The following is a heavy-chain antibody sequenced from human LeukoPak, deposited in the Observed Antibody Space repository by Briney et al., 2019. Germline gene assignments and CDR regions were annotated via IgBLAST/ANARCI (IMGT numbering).Heavy chain of an antibody. CDR2: MYHGGST. Sequence: SETLSLTCTVSGGSISSSDYSWAWIRQTPERGLEWIGTMYHGGSTYYNPSLKSRVTISVDTSKNQFSLKLSSVTAADTAVYYCARGSYYYGSGSYYNQTSFDYWGQGTLVTVSS. D-gene: IGHD3-10*01. J-gene: IGHJ4*02. V-gene: IGHV4-39*01. CDR3: ARGSYYYGSGSYYNQTSFDY. CDR1: GGSISSSDYS.